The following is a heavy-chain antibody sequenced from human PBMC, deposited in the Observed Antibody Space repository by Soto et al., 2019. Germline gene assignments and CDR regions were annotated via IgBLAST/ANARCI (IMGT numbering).Heavy chain of an antibody. J-gene: IGHJ4*02. CDR2: INPSGGST. D-gene: IGHD3-22*01. CDR3: AIDSSGYFCDY. Sequence: QVQLVQSGAEVKKPGASVKVSCKASGYTFTSYYMHWVRQAPGQGLEWMGIINPSGGSTSYAQKFQGRVTVTRDTSTSTVYMELSSLRSEDTAVYYCAIDSSGYFCDYWGQGTLVTVSS. CDR1: GYTFTSYY. V-gene: IGHV1-46*01.